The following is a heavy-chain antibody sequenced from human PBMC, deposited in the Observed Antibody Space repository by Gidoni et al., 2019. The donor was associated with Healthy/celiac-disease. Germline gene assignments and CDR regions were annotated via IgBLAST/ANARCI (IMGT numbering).Heavy chain of an antibody. CDR2: INAGSGNT. J-gene: IGHJ6*03. CDR3: ARGGSLGTPYYHYYMDV. D-gene: IGHD3-16*01. V-gene: IGHV1-3*01. Sequence: QVQLVQSGAEVKKPGASVKVSCKASGYTFTSYTMHWVRQAPGQRLEWMGWINAGSGNTKYSQEFQGRVTITRDTSASIAYMELSSLRSEDTAVYHCARGGSLGTPYYHYYMDVWGKGTTVTVSS. CDR1: GYTFTSYT.